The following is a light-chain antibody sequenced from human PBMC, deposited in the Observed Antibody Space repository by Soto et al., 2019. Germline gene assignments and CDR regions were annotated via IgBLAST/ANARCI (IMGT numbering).Light chain of an antibody. CDR1: QDIRNF. V-gene: IGKV1-27*01. CDR2: AAS. CDR3: QKYSSVPV. Sequence: DIPMTQSPTSLSASVGDRVTITCRASQDIRNFVAWNQQKPGKAPKLLLYAASTLQSGVPSRFSGSGSGTDFTLTINSLQPEDVATYSCQKYSSVPVFGPGTKVEIK. J-gene: IGKJ3*01.